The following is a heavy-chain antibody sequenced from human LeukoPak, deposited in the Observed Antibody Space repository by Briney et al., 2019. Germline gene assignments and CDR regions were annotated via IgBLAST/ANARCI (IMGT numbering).Heavy chain of an antibody. V-gene: IGHV4-31*03. CDR1: GGSISSGDYY. D-gene: IGHD2-2*02. J-gene: IGHJ5*02. CDR2: INYSGSP. CDR3: ARAGRAVVVPAARPLRSFDP. Sequence: SQTLSLTCTVSGGSISSGDYYWSWIRQHPGKGLEWIGYINYSGSPNYNPSLKSRVTISVDTSKNQFSLKLSSVTAADTAVYYCARAGRAVVVPAARPLRSFDPWGQGTLVTVSS.